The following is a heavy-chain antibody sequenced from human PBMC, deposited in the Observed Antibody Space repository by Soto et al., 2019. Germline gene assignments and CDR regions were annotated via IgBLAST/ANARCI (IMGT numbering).Heavy chain of an antibody. D-gene: IGHD2-15*01. Sequence: QVQLVQSGAEVKKPGASVKVSCKASGYTFTSYGISWVRQAPGQGLEWMGWISAYNGNTNYAQKLQGRVTMTTDTSTRTAYMELRSLRSDDTAVYYCARGASVCSGGSCSWDWFDPWGQGTLVTVSS. CDR2: ISAYNGNT. V-gene: IGHV1-18*01. CDR1: GYTFTSYG. J-gene: IGHJ5*02. CDR3: ARGASVCSGGSCSWDWFDP.